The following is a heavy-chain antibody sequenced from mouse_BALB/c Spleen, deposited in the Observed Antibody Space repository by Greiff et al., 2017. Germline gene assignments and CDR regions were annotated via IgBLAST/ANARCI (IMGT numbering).Heavy chain of an antibody. CDR3: ARRDSSGYEAMDY. CDR2: IDTSDSYT. D-gene: IGHD3-2*01. CDR1: GYTFTDYW. J-gene: IGHJ4*01. V-gene: IGHV1-69*01. Sequence: QVHVKQSGAELVMPGASVKMSCKASGYTFTDYWMHWVKQRPGQGLEWIGAIDTSDSYTSYNQKFKGKATLTVDESSSTAYMQLSSLTSEDSAVYYCARRDSSGYEAMDYWGQGTSVTVSS.